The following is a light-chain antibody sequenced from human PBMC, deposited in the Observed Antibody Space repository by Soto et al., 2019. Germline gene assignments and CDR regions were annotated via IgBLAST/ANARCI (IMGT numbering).Light chain of an antibody. Sequence: DIQLTQSPSFLSASVGDRVTITCRASQGISSYLAWYQQKPGKAPELLIYAASTLQSGVPSRFSGSESGTEFTLTVSSLQPEDFATYYCQQLNSYPPTFGQGTKVEIK. CDR1: QGISSY. J-gene: IGKJ1*01. CDR3: QQLNSYPPT. CDR2: AAS. V-gene: IGKV1-9*01.